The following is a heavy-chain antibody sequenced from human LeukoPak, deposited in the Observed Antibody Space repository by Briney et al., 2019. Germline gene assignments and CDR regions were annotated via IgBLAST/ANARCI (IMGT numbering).Heavy chain of an antibody. CDR2: INHSGST. CDR1: GGSFSGYY. CDR3: ARGAWGSYFDY. V-gene: IGHV4-34*01. D-gene: IGHD3-16*01. J-gene: IGHJ4*02. Sequence: SETLSLTRAAYGGSFSGYYWSWIRQPPGKGLEWMGEINHSGSTNYNPSLKSRVTISVDTSKNQFSLKLSSVTAADTAVYYCARGAWGSYFDYWGQGTLVTVSS.